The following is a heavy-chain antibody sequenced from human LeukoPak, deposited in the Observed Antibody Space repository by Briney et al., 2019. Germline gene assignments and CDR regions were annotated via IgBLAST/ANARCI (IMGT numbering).Heavy chain of an antibody. CDR1: GFTFSGSA. Sequence: GGSLRLSCAASGFTFSGSALHWVRQAPGKGLEWVGRIRSKGNSYATEYAASVKGRFTISRDDSKNTAYLQMNSLTSEDTAVYYCSRRADYGDTTSDYWGQGTLVTVSS. CDR2: IRSKGNSYAT. D-gene: IGHD4/OR15-4a*01. CDR3: SRRADYGDTTSDY. V-gene: IGHV3-73*01. J-gene: IGHJ4*02.